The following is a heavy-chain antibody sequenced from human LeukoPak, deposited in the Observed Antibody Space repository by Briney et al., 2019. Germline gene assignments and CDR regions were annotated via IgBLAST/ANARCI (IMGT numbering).Heavy chain of an antibody. V-gene: IGHV4-30-4*01. CDR3: AREDYYDSSGSRAFDI. D-gene: IGHD3-22*01. CDR2: IYYSGST. Sequence: PSETLSLTCTVSGGSISSGDCYWSWIRQPPGKGLEWIGYIYYSGSTYYNPSLKSRVTISVDTSKNQFSLKLSSVTAADTAVYYCAREDYYDSSGSRAFDIWGQGTMVTVSS. CDR1: GGSISSGDCY. J-gene: IGHJ3*02.